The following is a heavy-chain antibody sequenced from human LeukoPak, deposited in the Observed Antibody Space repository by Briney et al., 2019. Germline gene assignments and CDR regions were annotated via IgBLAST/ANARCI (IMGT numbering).Heavy chain of an antibody. V-gene: IGHV3-21*05. D-gene: IGHD6-19*01. Sequence: GGSLRLPCAASGFTFSSYSMNWVRQAPGKGLEWVSYISSSSSYTNYADSVKGRFTISRDNAKNSLYLQMNSLRAEDTAVYYGAVAVAGSYFDYWGQGTLVTVS. CDR1: GFTFSSYS. CDR2: ISSSSSYT. CDR3: AVAVAGSYFDY. J-gene: IGHJ4*02.